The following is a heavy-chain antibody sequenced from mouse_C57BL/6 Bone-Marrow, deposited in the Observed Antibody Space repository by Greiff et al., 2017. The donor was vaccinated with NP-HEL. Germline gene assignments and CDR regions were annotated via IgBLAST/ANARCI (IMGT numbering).Heavy chain of an antibody. Sequence: EVQLVESGGGLVQPGGSLKLSCAASGFTFSDYGMAWVRQAPRKGPEWVAFISNLAYSIYYADTVTGRFTISRENAKNTLYLEMSSLRSEDTAMYYCARLYYDYDGWYFDVWGTGTTVTVSS. CDR1: GFTFSDYG. CDR3: ARLYYDYDGWYFDV. V-gene: IGHV5-15*01. D-gene: IGHD2-4*01. CDR2: ISNLAYSI. J-gene: IGHJ1*03.